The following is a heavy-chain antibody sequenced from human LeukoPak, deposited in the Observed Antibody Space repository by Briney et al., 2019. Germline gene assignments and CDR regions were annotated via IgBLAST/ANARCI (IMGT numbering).Heavy chain of an antibody. V-gene: IGHV4-59*01. Sequence: SETLSLTCTVSGGSISSYYWSWIRQPPGKGLEWIGYIYYSGSTNYNPSLKSRVTISVDTSKNQFSLKLSSVTAAATAVYYCARDQGCSGGSCYDWFDPWGQGTLVTVSS. CDR2: IYYSGST. D-gene: IGHD2-15*01. J-gene: IGHJ5*02. CDR3: ARDQGCSGGSCYDWFDP. CDR1: GGSISSYY.